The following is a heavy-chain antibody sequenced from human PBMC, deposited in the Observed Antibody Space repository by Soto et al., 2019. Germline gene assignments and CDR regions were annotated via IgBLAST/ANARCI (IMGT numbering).Heavy chain of an antibody. CDR3: ARRARTDCYYMDV. CDR1: GFTLSGYA. V-gene: IGHV3-64*01. J-gene: IGHJ6*03. Sequence: EVQLAESGGGLAQPGGSLRLSCAASGFTLSGYAMDWVRQAPGKGLEYVSGISSNGVGTYYANSVQGRFTISRDNSKNTVYLKMGSLRPEDMAVYYCARRARTDCYYMDVWGKGTTVTVSS. CDR2: ISSNGVGT. D-gene: IGHD6-6*01.